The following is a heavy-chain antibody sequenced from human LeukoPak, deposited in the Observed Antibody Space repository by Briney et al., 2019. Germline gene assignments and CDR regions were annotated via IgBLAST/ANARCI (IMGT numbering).Heavy chain of an antibody. CDR2: MNPDNGNT. Sequence: GASVKVSCKTSGYTFTRFDINWVRQAPGQGLEWMGWMNPDNGNTGYAQKFQGRVTMTRNTSIGTFYMELSRLRYNDTAIYYCARGEYMYGHDNDYWGQGTLVTVSS. CDR1: GYTFTRFD. CDR3: ARGEYMYGHDNDY. D-gene: IGHD5-18*01. J-gene: IGHJ4*02. V-gene: IGHV1-8*02.